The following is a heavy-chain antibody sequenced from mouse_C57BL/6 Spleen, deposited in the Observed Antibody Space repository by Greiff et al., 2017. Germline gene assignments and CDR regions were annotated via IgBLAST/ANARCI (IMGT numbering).Heavy chain of an antibody. CDR3: ARDYGSSYRYYYAMDY. D-gene: IGHD1-1*01. J-gene: IGHJ4*01. Sequence: QVHVKQPGTELVKPGASVKLSCKASGYTFTSYWMHWVKQRPGQGLEWIGNINPSNGGTNYNEKFKSKATLTVDKSSSTAYMQLSSLTSEDSAVYYCARDYGSSYRYYYAMDYWGQGTSVTVSS. CDR1: GYTFTSYW. CDR2: INPSNGGT. V-gene: IGHV1-53*01.